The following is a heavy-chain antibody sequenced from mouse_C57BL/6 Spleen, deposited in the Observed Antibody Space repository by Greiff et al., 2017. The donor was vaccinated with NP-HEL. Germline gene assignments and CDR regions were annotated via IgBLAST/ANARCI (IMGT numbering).Heavy chain of an antibody. J-gene: IGHJ3*01. D-gene: IGHD2-4*01. CDR2: IDPSDSYT. V-gene: IGHV1-69*01. CDR1: GYTFTSYW. CDR3: ASGLRRAWFAY. Sequence: QVQLQQPGAELVMPGASVKLSCKASGYTFTSYWMHWVKQRPGQGLEWIGEIDPSDSYTNYNQKFKGKSTLTVDKSSSTAYMQLSSLTSEDSAVYYCASGLRRAWFAYWGQGTLVTVSA.